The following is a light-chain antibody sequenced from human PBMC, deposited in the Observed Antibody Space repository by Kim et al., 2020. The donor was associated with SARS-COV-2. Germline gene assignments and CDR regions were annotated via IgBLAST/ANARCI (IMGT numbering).Light chain of an antibody. V-gene: IGLV3-1*01. Sequence: VSPGQTASITCSGDKLGDKYACWYQQKPGQSPVLVIYQDSKRPSGIPERFSGSNSGSTATLTISGTQAMDEADYYCQAWDSSTGVVFGGGTKLTVL. J-gene: IGLJ2*01. CDR3: QAWDSSTGVV. CDR2: QDS. CDR1: KLGDKY.